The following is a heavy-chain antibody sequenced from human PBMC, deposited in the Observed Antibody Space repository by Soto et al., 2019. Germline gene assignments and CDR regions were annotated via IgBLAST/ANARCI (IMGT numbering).Heavy chain of an antibody. J-gene: IGHJ4*02. CDR2: ISYDSSNK. D-gene: IGHD2-15*01. V-gene: IGHV3-30*18. Sequence: VQLLESGGGLIQPGGSLRLSCAASGFTFSYGIHWLRQAPGKGLEWVAYISYDSSNKFYGDSVKGRFTISRDNSKNTPFLQMNRLRAEDTAVYYCAKLVIGYCSGNTCDDYWGQGTLVAVSS. CDR3: AKLVIGYCSGNTCDDY. CDR1: GFTFSYG.